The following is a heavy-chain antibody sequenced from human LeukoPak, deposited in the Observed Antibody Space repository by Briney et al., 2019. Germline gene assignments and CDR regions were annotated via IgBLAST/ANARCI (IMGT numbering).Heavy chain of an antibody. CDR2: MYPSGST. CDR1: GGSISSSNW. J-gene: IGHJ5*02. CDR3: VRDRARFDP. Sequence: PSGTLSLTCAVSGGSISSSNWWSWVRQPPGEGLEWIGEMYPSGSTNYNPSLKSRVTISIDKSKNQFSLKLSSVTAADTAVYYCVRDRARFDPWGQGTLVTVSS. V-gene: IGHV4-4*02. D-gene: IGHD3-10*01.